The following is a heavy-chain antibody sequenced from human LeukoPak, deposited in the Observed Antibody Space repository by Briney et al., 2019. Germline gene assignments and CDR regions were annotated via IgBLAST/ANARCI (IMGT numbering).Heavy chain of an antibody. V-gene: IGHV4-59*01. Sequence: SETLSLTCAVSGGSISSYYWSWIRQPPGKGLEWIGYIYYSGSTNYNPSLKSRVTISVDTSKNQFSLKLSSVTAADTAVYYCARGRIAAAGTGVDYWGQGTLVTVSS. CDR3: ARGRIAAAGTGVDY. J-gene: IGHJ4*02. CDR2: IYYSGST. CDR1: GGSISSYY. D-gene: IGHD6-13*01.